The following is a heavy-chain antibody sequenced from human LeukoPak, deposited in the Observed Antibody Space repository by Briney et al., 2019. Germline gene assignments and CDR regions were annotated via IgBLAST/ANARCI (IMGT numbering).Heavy chain of an antibody. V-gene: IGHV3-48*03. D-gene: IGHD2-21*02. CDR2: ISSSGSTI. CDR3: ASVLAYCGGDCYSGDY. J-gene: IGHJ4*02. Sequence: GGSLRLSCAASGFTFSSYEMNWVRQAPGKGLEWDSYISSSGSTIYYADSVKGRFTISRDNAKNSLYLQMNSLRAEDTAVYYCASVLAYCGGDCYSGDYWGQGTLVTVSS. CDR1: GFTFSSYE.